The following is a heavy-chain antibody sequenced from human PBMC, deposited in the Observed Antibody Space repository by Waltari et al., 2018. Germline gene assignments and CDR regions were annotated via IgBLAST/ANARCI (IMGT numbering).Heavy chain of an antibody. V-gene: IGHV1-2*02. CDR1: GYTFTGYY. CDR2: INPNSGGT. Sequence: QVQLVQSGAEVKKPGASVKVSCKASGYTFTGYYMHWVRQAPGQGLEWMGWINPNSGGTNYAQKFQGRVTMTRDTSISTAYMELSRLRSDDTAVYYCASRNCSSTSCYTDYYYYGMDVRGQGTTVTVSS. CDR3: ASRNCSSTSCYTDYYYYGMDV. J-gene: IGHJ6*02. D-gene: IGHD2-2*02.